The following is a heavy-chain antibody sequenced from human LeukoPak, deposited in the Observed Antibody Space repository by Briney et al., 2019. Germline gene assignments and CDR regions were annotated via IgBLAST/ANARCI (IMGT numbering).Heavy chain of an antibody. CDR1: GFTFDDYA. CDR3: AKVTHYYDSSGEYYFDY. D-gene: IGHD3-22*01. CDR2: ISGDGGST. V-gene: IGHV3-43*02. Sequence: GGSLRLSCAASGFTFDDYAMHGVRQAPGKGLEWVSLISGDGGSTYYADSVKGRFTISRDNSKNSLYLQMNSLRTEDTALYYCAKVTHYYDSSGEYYFDYWGQGTLVTVSS. J-gene: IGHJ4*02.